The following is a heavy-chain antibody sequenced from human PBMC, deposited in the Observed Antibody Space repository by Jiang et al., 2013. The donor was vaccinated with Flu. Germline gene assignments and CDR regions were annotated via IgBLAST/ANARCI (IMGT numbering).Heavy chain of an antibody. CDR3: ARDPGKLGIAFYYFDY. Sequence: RTYYRSRWYNEYAVSVKSRITINPDTSKNQFSLQLNSVTPEDTAVYYCARDPGKLGIAFYYFDYWGQGTLVTVSS. J-gene: IGHJ4*02. D-gene: IGHD6-13*01. V-gene: IGHV6-1*01. CDR2: TYYRSRWYN.